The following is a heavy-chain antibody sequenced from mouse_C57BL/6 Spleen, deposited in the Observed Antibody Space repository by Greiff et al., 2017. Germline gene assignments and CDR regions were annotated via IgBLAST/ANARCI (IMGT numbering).Heavy chain of an antibody. CDR1: GFTFTTYS. Sequence: EVQLLESGGGLVQPKGSLKLSCAASGFTFTTYSMHWVRQAPGRGLEGVVRIRSKSSNYATYYADSVKNRFTISRDDSQSMLYLQMNNQNTEDTAMYYCVRDYYAMDYWGQGTSVTVSS. V-gene: IGHV10-3*01. J-gene: IGHJ4*01. CDR2: IRSKSSNYAT. CDR3: VRDYYAMDY.